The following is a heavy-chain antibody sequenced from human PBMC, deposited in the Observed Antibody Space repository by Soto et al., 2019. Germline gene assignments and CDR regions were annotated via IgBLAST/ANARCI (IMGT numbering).Heavy chain of an antibody. CDR3: AGGELNGAISVEMNDY. D-gene: IGHD1-7*01. V-gene: IGHV3-64*07. CDR2: ISKDGDVT. CDR1: GFTFNSYA. J-gene: IGHJ4*02. Sequence: EVQLVQSGGGLVQPGGSLRLSCAASGFTFNSYAMHWVRQAPGKGLEYASAISKDGDVTYYADSVKGRFTISRDNSKNRLYIQMGRLRVEDMAVYYCAGGELNGAISVEMNDYWGQGALVIFSS.